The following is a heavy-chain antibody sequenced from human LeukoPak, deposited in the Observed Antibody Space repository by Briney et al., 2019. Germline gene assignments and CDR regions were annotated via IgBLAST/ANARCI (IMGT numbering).Heavy chain of an antibody. CDR3: ARGRGDGYNPFDY. D-gene: IGHD5-24*01. V-gene: IGHV4-59*01. CDR2: IYYSGST. Sequence: PSETLSLTCTVSGGSISSYYWTWIRQTPGKGLEWIGYIYYSGSTNYNPSLKSRVTISVDTSKNQLSLKLSSVTAADTAVYHCARGRGDGYNPFDYWGQGTLVTVSS. J-gene: IGHJ4*02. CDR1: GGSISSYY.